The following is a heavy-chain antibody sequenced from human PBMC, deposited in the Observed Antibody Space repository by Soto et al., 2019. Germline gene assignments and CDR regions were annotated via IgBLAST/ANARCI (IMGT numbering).Heavy chain of an antibody. CDR2: ISGSGGST. CDR3: AKCPPNSSGWGPNRFDP. CDR1: GFTFSSYA. V-gene: IGHV3-23*01. J-gene: IGHJ5*02. D-gene: IGHD6-19*01. Sequence: GGSLRLSCAASGFTFSSYAMSWVRQAPGKGLEWVSAISGSGGSTYYADSVKGRFTISRDNSKNTLYLQMNGLRAEDTAVYYWAKCPPNSSGWGPNRFDPWGQGTPVTVSS.